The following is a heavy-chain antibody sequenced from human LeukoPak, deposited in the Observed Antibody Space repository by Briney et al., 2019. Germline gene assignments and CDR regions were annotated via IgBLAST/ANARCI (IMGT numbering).Heavy chain of an antibody. V-gene: IGHV4-59*01. D-gene: IGHD4-23*01. J-gene: IGHJ4*02. Sequence: SETLSLTCVLYGGSFSGYYWSWIRQPPGKGLEWIGYIYYSGSPNYNPSLKSRVTISVDTSKNQFSLKLTSVTAADTAVYYCARGRYGGNSGFFDYWGQGTLVTVSS. CDR1: GGSFSGYY. CDR3: ARGRYGGNSGFFDY. CDR2: IYYSGSP.